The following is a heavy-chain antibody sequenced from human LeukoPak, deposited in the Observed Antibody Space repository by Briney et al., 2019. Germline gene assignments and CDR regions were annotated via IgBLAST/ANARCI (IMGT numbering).Heavy chain of an antibody. D-gene: IGHD5-24*01. CDR2: INPSGGST. CDR3: ARRQPWGRDGYHGGFDY. J-gene: IGHJ4*02. Sequence: ASVKVSCKTSGSTFNDYYIHWVRQAPGQGLEWMGIINPSGGSTSYAQKFQGRVTMTRDTSTSTVYMELSSLRSEDTAVYYCARRQPWGRDGYHGGFDYWGQGTLVTVSS. V-gene: IGHV1-46*02. CDR1: GSTFNDYY.